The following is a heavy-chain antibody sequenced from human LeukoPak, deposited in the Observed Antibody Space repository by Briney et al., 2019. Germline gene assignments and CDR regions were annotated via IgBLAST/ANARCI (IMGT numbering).Heavy chain of an antibody. CDR1: GFTFSTYS. D-gene: IGHD5-18*01. V-gene: IGHV3-21*01. Sequence: PGGSLRLSCAASGFTFSTYSMNWVRQAPGKGLEWVSSISSSSSYIYYADSMKGRFTISRDNAKNSLYLQMNSLRAEDTAVYYCARGGDTAMGTGADYWGQGTLVTVSS. J-gene: IGHJ4*02. CDR2: ISSSSSYI. CDR3: ARGGDTAMGTGADY.